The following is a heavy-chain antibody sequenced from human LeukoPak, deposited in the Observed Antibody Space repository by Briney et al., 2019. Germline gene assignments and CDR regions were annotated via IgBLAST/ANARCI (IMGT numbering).Heavy chain of an antibody. V-gene: IGHV3-23*01. Sequence: PGGSLRLSCAASGFTFSSYAMSWVRQAPGKGLEWVSAISGSGGSTYYADSVKGRFTISRDNSKNTLYLQMNSLRAEDTAVYYCAKGTPRDIVVVPAARGVGYWGQGTLVTVSS. J-gene: IGHJ4*02. CDR2: ISGSGGST. D-gene: IGHD2-2*01. CDR1: GFTFSSYA. CDR3: AKGTPRDIVVVPAARGVGY.